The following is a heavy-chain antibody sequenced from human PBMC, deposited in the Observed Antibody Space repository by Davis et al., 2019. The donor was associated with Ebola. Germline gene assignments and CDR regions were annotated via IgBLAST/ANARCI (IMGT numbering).Heavy chain of an antibody. J-gene: IGHJ6*03. CDR3: ARGAGGVGYYYYMDV. Sequence: PGGSLRLSCTVSGGSISSYYWSWIRQPAGKGLEWIGRIYTSGSTNYNPSLKSRVTMSVDTSKNQFSLKLSSVTAADTAVYYCARGAGGVGYYYYMDVWGKGTTVTVSS. D-gene: IGHD1-26*01. CDR1: GGSISSYY. V-gene: IGHV4-4*07. CDR2: IYTSGST.